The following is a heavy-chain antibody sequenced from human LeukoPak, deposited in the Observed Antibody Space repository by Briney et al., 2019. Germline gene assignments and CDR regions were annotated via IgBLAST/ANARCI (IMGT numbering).Heavy chain of an antibody. D-gene: IGHD4-11*01. CDR1: GFTFSSYS. V-gene: IGHV3-21*01. Sequence: GGSLRLSCAASGFTFSSYSMNWVRQAPGKGLEWVSSISSSSSYIYYADSVKGRFTISRDNAKNSLYLQMNSLRAEDTAVYYCARGSMTTVAMDVWGQGTTVTVSS. CDR3: ARGSMTTVAMDV. J-gene: IGHJ6*02. CDR2: ISSSSSYI.